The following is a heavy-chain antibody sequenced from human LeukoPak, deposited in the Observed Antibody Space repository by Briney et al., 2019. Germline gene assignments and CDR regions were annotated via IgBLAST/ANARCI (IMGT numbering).Heavy chain of an antibody. J-gene: IGHJ4*02. D-gene: IGHD1-7*01. CDR3: AKGQELDDGVFDS. CDR1: GFTFSSYA. V-gene: IGHV3-23*01. Sequence: GGSLRLSRAASGFTFSSYAMSWVRQAPGKGLEWVSAIRSSGDTAYNTDSVKGRFTISRDNSKNTLYLQVNSLRVEDTAMYYCAKGQELDDGVFDSWGQGTLVTVSS. CDR2: IRSSGDTA.